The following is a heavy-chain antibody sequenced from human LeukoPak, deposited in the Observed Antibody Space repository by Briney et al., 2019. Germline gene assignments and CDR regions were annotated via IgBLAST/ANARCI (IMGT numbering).Heavy chain of an antibody. CDR3: AKSRVLWFGELSFSNDAFDF. V-gene: IGHV3-30*02. D-gene: IGHD3-10*01. CDR2: IWYDGSNT. CDR1: GFTFSSFG. Sequence: PGGSLRLSCVASGFTFSSFGMHWVRQAPGKGLEWVALIWYDGSNTYYADSVKGRFTIYRDNSKNTLYVQMNSLRAEDTAVYYCAKSRVLWFGELSFSNDAFDFWGQGTMVTVSS. J-gene: IGHJ3*01.